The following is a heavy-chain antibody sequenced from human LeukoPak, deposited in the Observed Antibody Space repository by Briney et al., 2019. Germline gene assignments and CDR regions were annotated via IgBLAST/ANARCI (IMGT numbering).Heavy chain of an antibody. CDR3: ARHTCSSTSCSGGNWFDP. Sequence: SETLSLTCTVSGGSISSYFCSWIRQSPGKGLAWVGYIYYSGSTNYNPYLKSRVTISVDTSKNQFSLKLSSVTAADTAVYYCARHTCSSTSCSGGNWFDPWGQGTLVTVSS. CDR2: IYYSGST. J-gene: IGHJ5*02. CDR1: GGSISSYF. V-gene: IGHV4-59*08. D-gene: IGHD2-2*01.